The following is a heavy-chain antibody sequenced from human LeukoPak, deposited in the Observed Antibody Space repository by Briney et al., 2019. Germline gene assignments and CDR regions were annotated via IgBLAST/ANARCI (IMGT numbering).Heavy chain of an antibody. CDR3: ARTNSYGFGLYFDY. D-gene: IGHD5-18*01. Sequence: SGTLSLTCAVSGASLISSDWWSWVRQPPGKGLEWIGEIYHSGITNYNPSLKSRVIISVDKSKNQFSLKLTSVTAADTAVYYCARTNSYGFGLYFDYWGQGTLVTVSS. CDR2: IYHSGIT. CDR1: GASLISSDW. J-gene: IGHJ4*02. V-gene: IGHV4-4*02.